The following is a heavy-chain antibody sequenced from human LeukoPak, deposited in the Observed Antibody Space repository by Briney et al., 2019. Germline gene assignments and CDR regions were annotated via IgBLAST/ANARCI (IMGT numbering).Heavy chain of an antibody. D-gene: IGHD4-17*01. CDR3: ARANYGDYLDY. CDR2: MSYDGSKR. CDR1: GFTFTSYA. Sequence: AGGSLRLSCAASGFTFTSYAMHWVRQAPGKGLEWVAVMSYDGSKRYYADADSVKGRFTISRDNSKNTLYLQMNSLRAEDTAVYYCARANYGDYLDYWGQGTLVTVSS. J-gene: IGHJ4*02. V-gene: IGHV3-30-3*01.